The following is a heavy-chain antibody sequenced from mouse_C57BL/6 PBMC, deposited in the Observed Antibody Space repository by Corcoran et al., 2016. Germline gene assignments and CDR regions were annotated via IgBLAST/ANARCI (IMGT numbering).Heavy chain of an antibody. Sequence: EVQLQQSGPGLVKPGASVKMSCKASGYTFTDYYMNWVKQSHGKSLEWIGVINPYNGGTSYNQKFKGKATLTVDKSSSTAYMELNSLTSEDSAVYYCARRAWDLYYFDYWCQGTTLTVSS. CDR1: GYTFTDYY. CDR2: INPYNGGT. CDR3: ARRAWDLYYFDY. V-gene: IGHV1-19*01. J-gene: IGHJ2*01. D-gene: IGHD4-1*01.